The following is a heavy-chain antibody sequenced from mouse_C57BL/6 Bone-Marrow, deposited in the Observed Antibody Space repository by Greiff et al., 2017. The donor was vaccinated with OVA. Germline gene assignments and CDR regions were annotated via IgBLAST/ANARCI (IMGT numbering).Heavy chain of an antibody. CDR2: IDPETGGT. Sequence: ESGAELVRPGASVTLSCKASGYTFTDYEMHWVKQTPVHGLEWIGAIDPETGGTAYNQKFKGKAILTADKSSSTAYMELRSLTSEDSAVYYCTTYEGFAYWGQGTLVTVSA. CDR3: TTYEGFAY. D-gene: IGHD1-1*01. J-gene: IGHJ3*01. V-gene: IGHV1-15*01. CDR1: GYTFTDYE.